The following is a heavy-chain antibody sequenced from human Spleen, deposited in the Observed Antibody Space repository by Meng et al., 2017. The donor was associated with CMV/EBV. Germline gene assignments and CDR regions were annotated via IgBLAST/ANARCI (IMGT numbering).Heavy chain of an antibody. J-gene: IGHJ6*02. CDR2: INPSGGST. Sequence: ASVKVSCKASGYTFTGYYMHWVRQAPGQGLEWMGIINPSGGSTSYAQKFQGRVTMTRDTSTSTVYMELSSLRSEDTAVYYCARGPVYESGEGYSYYYGMDVWGQGTTVTVS. V-gene: IGHV1-46*01. CDR3: ARGPVYESGEGYSYYYGMDV. CDR1: GYTFTGYY. D-gene: IGHD3-16*01.